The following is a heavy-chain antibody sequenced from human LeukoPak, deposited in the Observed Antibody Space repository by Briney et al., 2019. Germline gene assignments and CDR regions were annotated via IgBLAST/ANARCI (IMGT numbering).Heavy chain of an antibody. D-gene: IGHD6-19*01. J-gene: IGHJ1*01. Sequence: GGSLRLSCAASGFTFSNYWMSWVRQAPGKGLEWVANIKQDRSEKYYVDSVKGRFTISRDNAKNSLYLQMNSLRAEDTAVYYCARGGKRAVAGTRSPQYFQHWGQGTLVTVSS. CDR2: IKQDRSEK. CDR1: GFTFSNYW. V-gene: IGHV3-7*04. CDR3: ARGGKRAVAGTRSPQYFQH.